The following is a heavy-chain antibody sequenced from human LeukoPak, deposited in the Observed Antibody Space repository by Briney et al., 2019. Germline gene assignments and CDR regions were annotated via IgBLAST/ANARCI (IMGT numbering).Heavy chain of an antibody. J-gene: IGHJ6*02. V-gene: IGHV4-59*01. CDR3: ARAYDPGFYGMDV. CDR1: GGSISSYY. Sequence: SETLSLTCTVSGGSISSYYWSWIRQPPGKGLEWIGYIYYSGSANYNPSLKSRVTISVDTSKNQFSLKLSSVTAADTAVYYCARAYDPGFYGMDVWGQGTTVTVSS. CDR2: IYYSGSA. D-gene: IGHD3-3*01.